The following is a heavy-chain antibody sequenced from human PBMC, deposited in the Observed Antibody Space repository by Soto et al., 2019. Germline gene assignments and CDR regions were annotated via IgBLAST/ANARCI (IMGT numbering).Heavy chain of an antibody. J-gene: IGHJ5*02. CDR3: VRGNDNNDFWNQWSLEP. D-gene: IGHD3-3*01. CDR2: IYQTGTI. V-gene: IGHV4-4*02. Sequence: QVQVQESGPGLVKPSGTLSLTCVVSGDSIKNNWWSWVRRPPGKGLEWIGEIYQTGTINYNPSLRSRVTISVDKSKNQLSLKVDSVTAADTAVYYCVRGNDNNDFWNQWSLEPWGQGTLVTVSS. CDR1: GDSIKNNW.